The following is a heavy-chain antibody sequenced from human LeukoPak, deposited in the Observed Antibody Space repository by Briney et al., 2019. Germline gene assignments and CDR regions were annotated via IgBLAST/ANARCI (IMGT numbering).Heavy chain of an antibody. V-gene: IGHV3-74*01. Sequence: PGGSLRLSCAPSRFTLSIYWMHWVRQVPGKGLVWVSRINTDGATTTYADSVKGRFTISRDNVKNTLYLQMPSLGAGETALYYCARDPWGYRAGVMDFWGLGTLVTVSS. CDR3: ARDPWGYRAGVMDF. J-gene: IGHJ4*02. CDR1: RFTLSIYW. CDR2: INTDGATT. D-gene: IGHD1-1*01.